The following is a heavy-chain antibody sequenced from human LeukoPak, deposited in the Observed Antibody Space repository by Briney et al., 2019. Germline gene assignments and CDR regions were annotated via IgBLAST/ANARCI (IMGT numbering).Heavy chain of an antibody. V-gene: IGHV3-21*01. CDR1: GFTFSSYS. D-gene: IGHD4-17*01. CDR3: ARGRYGDYYFDY. CDR2: ISSSSSYI. J-gene: IGHJ4*02. Sequence: PGGSLRLSCAASGFTFSSYSMNWVRQAPGKGLEWVSSISSSSSYIYYADSVKGRFTISRDNAKNSLYLQMNSLRAEDTAMYYCARGRYGDYYFDYWGQGTLVTVSS.